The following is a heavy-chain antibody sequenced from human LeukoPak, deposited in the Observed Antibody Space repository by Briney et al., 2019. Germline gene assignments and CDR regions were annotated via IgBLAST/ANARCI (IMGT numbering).Heavy chain of an antibody. J-gene: IGHJ4*02. Sequence: SQTLSLTCAISGDSFSSTSAAWNWIRQSPSRGLEWLGRTYYRSKWYNDYAVSVRSRIAINPDTSKNQFSLQLNSVTPEDTAVYYCARNCGTGNTGCSHWAQGTLVTVSS. V-gene: IGHV6-1*01. D-gene: IGHD2-15*01. CDR2: TYYRSKWYN. CDR1: GDSFSSTSAA. CDR3: ARNCGTGNTGCSH.